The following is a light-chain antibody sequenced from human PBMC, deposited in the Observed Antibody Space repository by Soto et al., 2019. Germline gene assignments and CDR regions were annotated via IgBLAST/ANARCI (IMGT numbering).Light chain of an antibody. V-gene: IGKV1-17*01. CDR2: AAS. CDR1: QGIRND. Sequence: DIQMTQSPSSLSASVGDRVTITCRASQGIRNDVGWYQQKPGKAPKRLIYAASSLQSGVPSRFSGSGSATEFTLTISRLQPEDFATYYCLQHNSYPLTFGGGTKVEIK. CDR3: LQHNSYPLT. J-gene: IGKJ4*01.